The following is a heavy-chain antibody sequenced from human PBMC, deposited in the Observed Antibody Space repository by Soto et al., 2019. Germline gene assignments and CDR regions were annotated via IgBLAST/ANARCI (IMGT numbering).Heavy chain of an antibody. D-gene: IGHD6-19*01. Sequence: GASVKVSCKASGYTFTSYAMHWVRQAPGQRLEWMGWINAGNGNTKYSQKFQGRVTITRDTSASTAYMELSSLRSEDTAVYYCARDRGSSGWYVKDYFDYWGQGTLVTVSS. J-gene: IGHJ4*02. CDR2: INAGNGNT. CDR1: GYTFTSYA. V-gene: IGHV1-3*01. CDR3: ARDRGSSGWYVKDYFDY.